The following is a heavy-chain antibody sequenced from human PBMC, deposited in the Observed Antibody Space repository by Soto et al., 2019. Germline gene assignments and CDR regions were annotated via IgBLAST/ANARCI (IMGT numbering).Heavy chain of an antibody. CDR3: AAYSSGWYYFDY. V-gene: IGHV1-69*04. D-gene: IGHD6-19*01. CDR1: GYSFTSYA. Sequence: GASVKVSCTASGYSFTSYAIHWVRQAPGQRLEWMGRIIPILGIANYAQKFQGRVTITADKSTSTAYMELSSLRSEDTAVYYCAAYSSGWYYFDYWGQGTLVTVSS. CDR2: IIPILGIA. J-gene: IGHJ4*02.